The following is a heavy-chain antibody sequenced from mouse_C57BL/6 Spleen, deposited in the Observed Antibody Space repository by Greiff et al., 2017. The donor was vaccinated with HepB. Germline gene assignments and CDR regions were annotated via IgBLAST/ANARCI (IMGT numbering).Heavy chain of an antibody. CDR2: INPGSGGT. J-gene: IGHJ3*01. D-gene: IGHD2-3*01. CDR1: GYAFTNYL. V-gene: IGHV1-54*01. CDR3: ARCGYYPFAD. Sequence: QVQLQQSGAELVRPGTSVKVSCKASGYAFTNYLIEWVKQRPGQGLEWIGVINPGSGGTNYNEKFKGKATLTADKSSSTAYMQLSSLTSEDSAVSFCARCGYYPFADWGQGTLVTVSA.